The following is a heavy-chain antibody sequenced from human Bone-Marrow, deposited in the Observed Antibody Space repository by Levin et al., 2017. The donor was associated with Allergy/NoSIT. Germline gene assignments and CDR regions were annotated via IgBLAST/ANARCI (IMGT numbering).Heavy chain of an antibody. Sequence: ASVKVSCKASGYTFTGYYIHWVRQTPGQGLEWMGWFNPNTGGSKFAQKFQGRVTMTRDTSISTAYLELSSLRSDDTAVYYCARWNSSSSNDYWGQGTLVTVSS. CDR3: ARWNSSSSNDY. D-gene: IGHD6-13*01. CDR1: GYTFTGYY. J-gene: IGHJ4*02. CDR2: FNPNTGGS. V-gene: IGHV1-2*02.